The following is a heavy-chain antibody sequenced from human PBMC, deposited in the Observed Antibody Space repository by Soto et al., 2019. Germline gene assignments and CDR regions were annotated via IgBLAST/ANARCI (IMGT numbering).Heavy chain of an antibody. CDR1: GDSVSTNSAT. J-gene: IGHJ5*01. V-gene: IGHV6-1*01. Sequence: SQTLSPTCAISGDSVSTNSATSDWIRQSPSRGLEWLGRTYYRSNWYTDYAVSVKGRITISPDTSNNQLSLQLNSVTPDDTAVYYCARLIGNNCLASWGQGTLVTVSS. D-gene: IGHD2-8*01. CDR2: TYYRSNWYT. CDR3: ARLIGNNCLAS.